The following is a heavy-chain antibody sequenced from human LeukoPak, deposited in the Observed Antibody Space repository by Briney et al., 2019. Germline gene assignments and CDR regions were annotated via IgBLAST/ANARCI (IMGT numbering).Heavy chain of an antibody. D-gene: IGHD7-27*01. Sequence: GGSLRLSCAASGSTFSSYAMSWVRQAPGEGLEWVSVISGSGGSTYYAASVKGRVTISRNNSKNTLSLQMNSLRAEDTAVYYCAKDGGLWVSAHWGDSWGRGTLVTVSS. V-gene: IGHV3-23*01. CDR3: AKDGGLWVSAHWGDS. CDR1: GSTFSSYA. CDR2: ISGSGGST. J-gene: IGHJ4*02.